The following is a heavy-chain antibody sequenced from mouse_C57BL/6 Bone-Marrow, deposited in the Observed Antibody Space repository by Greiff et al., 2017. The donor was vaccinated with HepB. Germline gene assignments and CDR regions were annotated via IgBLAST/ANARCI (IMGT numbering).Heavy chain of an antibody. V-gene: IGHV1-4*01. Sequence: QVQLQQSGAELARPGASVKMSCKASGYTFTSYTMHWVKQRPGQGLEWIGYINPSSGYTKYNQKFKDKATLTADKSSSTAYMQLSSLTSEDSAVYYCASSPYYGSSCWFAYWGQGTLVTVSA. CDR2: INPSSGYT. D-gene: IGHD1-1*01. J-gene: IGHJ3*01. CDR1: GYTFTSYT. CDR3: ASSPYYGSSCWFAY.